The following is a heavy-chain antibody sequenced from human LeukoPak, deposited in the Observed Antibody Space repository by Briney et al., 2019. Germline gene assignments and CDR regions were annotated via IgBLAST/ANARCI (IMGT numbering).Heavy chain of an antibody. Sequence: PGGSLRLSCAASGFTFSSYSMNWVRQAPGKGLEWVSSISSSSSYIYYADSVKGRFTISRDNAKNSLYLQMKSLRAEETAVYYCARESNTDCYYGMDVWGQGTTVTVSS. CDR2: ISSSSSYI. V-gene: IGHV3-21*01. CDR3: ARESNTDCYYGMDV. J-gene: IGHJ6*02. D-gene: IGHD1/OR15-1a*01. CDR1: GFTFSSYS.